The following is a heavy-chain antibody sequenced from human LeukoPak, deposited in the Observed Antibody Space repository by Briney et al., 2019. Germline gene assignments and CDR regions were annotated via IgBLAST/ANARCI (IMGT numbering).Heavy chain of an antibody. D-gene: IGHD5-24*01. J-gene: IGHJ4*02. CDR3: ARVLRRDGYNSIAY. CDR1: GYTFSSND. V-gene: IGHV1-8*01. CDR2: MNPNSGNT. Sequence: GASVKVSCKASGYTFSSNDINWVRQATGQGLEWMGWMNPNSGNTGYAQKFQGRVTMTRNTSISTAYMELSRLRSDDTAVYYCARVLRRDGYNSIAYWGQGTLVTVSS.